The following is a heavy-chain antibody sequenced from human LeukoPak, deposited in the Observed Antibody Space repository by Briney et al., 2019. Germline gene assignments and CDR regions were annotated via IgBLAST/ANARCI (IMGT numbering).Heavy chain of an antibody. Sequence: ASVKVSCKASGGTFSSYAISWVRQAPGQGLEWMGGIIPIFGTANYAQKFQGRVTITTDESTSTAYMELSSLRSEDTAVYYCARDAVNHYDTRPYYYMDVWGKGTTVTVSS. CDR3: ARDAVNHYDTRPYYYMDV. J-gene: IGHJ6*03. CDR2: IIPIFGTA. CDR1: GGTFSSYA. V-gene: IGHV1-69*05. D-gene: IGHD3-22*01.